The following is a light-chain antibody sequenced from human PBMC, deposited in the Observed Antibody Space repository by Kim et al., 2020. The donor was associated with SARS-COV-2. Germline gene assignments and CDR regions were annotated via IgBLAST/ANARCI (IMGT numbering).Light chain of an antibody. J-gene: IGLJ2*01. CDR3: QVWDSSSSHVV. Sequence: APGRTATITCGREKIRSKSVHWYQQKPGQAPVLVMCYDSDGPSGIPERFSGANSGNTATLTISRVEAGDEADYSCQVWDSSSSHVVFGGGTQLTVL. CDR2: YDS. CDR1: KIRSKS. V-gene: IGLV3-21*04.